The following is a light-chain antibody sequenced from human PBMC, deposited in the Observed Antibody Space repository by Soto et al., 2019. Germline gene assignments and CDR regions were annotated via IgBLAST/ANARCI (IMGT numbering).Light chain of an antibody. CDR3: NSYTTSSTRVV. V-gene: IGLV2-14*01. Sequence: SALTQPASVSGSPGQSITISCTGTSSDVGGYKYVSWYQQHPGKAPKLMIYEVSNRPSGVSNRFSGAKSGNTASLTISGLQAEDEADYYCNSYTTSSTRVVFGGGTKLTVL. CDR1: SSDVGGYKY. J-gene: IGLJ2*01. CDR2: EVS.